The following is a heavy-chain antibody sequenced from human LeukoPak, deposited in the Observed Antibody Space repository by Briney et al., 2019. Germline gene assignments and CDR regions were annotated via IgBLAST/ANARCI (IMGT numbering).Heavy chain of an antibody. Sequence: SVTVSCKASGYTFTGYYMHWVRQAPGQGLEWMGGIIPFFGTSNYAHKFQGRVTITTDESTRAASMELSRQRAEEADGYYFWRASTSGYYYYFEYWGQGALVTVCS. J-gene: IGHJ4*02. CDR2: IIPFFGTS. D-gene: IGHD3-22*01. CDR1: GYTFTGYY. V-gene: IGHV1-69*05. CDR3: WRASTSGYYYYFEY.